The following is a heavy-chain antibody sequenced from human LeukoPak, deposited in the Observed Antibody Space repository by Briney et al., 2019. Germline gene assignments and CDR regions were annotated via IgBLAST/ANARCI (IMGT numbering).Heavy chain of an antibody. V-gene: IGHV4-59*10. D-gene: IGHD3-22*01. CDR2: IYTSGST. J-gene: IGHJ5*02. CDR3: ARSDVYYDSSGFWFDP. Sequence: SETLSLTCAVYGGSFSGYYWSWIRQPPGKGLEWIGRIYTSGSTNYNPSLKSRVTMSVDTSKNQFSLKLSSVTAADTAVYYCARSDVYYDSSGFWFDPWGQGTLVTVSS. CDR1: GGSFSGYY.